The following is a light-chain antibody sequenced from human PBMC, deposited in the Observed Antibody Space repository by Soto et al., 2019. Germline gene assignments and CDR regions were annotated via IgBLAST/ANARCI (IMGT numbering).Light chain of an antibody. CDR2: DAS. V-gene: IGKV1-5*01. CDR3: QQYNDWTWT. Sequence: DIQMTQSPSTLSASVGDRVTITCRASQSISSWLAWYQQKPGKAPKLLIYDASSLESGVPSRFSGSGSGTEFTLTISSLQSEDFAIYYCQQYNDWTWTFGQGTKVDIK. J-gene: IGKJ1*01. CDR1: QSISSW.